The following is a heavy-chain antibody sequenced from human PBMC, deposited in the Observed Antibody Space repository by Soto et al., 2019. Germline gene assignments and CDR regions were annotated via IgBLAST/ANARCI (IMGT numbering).Heavy chain of an antibody. CDR3: AKARGSSPRLGYYYMDV. CDR1: GFTFSSSA. CDR2: VGGNSVST. V-gene: IGHV3-23*01. Sequence: EVRLLESGGDLIQPGGSLRLSCAASGFTFSSSAMSWVRQAPDKGLGWVSAVGGNSVSTFYADSVKGRCSIVKDSYKNTRFLQMNSVRAEDTAVDYCAKARGSSPRLGYYYMDVWGKGTTVTVS. J-gene: IGHJ6*03. D-gene: IGHD6-6*01.